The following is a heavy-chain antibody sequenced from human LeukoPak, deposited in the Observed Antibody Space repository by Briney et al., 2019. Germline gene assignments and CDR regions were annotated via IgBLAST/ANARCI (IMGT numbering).Heavy chain of an antibody. D-gene: IGHD5-24*01. V-gene: IGHV3-30*03. Sequence: GRSLRLSCAASGFTFSSYGMHWVRQAPGKGLEWVAVISYDGSNKYYADSVKGRFTISRDNSEKTLYLQMNSLRAEDTAVYYCARDAYNEEDWYFDLWGRGILVTVSS. CDR1: GFTFSSYG. J-gene: IGHJ2*01. CDR3: ARDAYNEEDWYFDL. CDR2: ISYDGSNK.